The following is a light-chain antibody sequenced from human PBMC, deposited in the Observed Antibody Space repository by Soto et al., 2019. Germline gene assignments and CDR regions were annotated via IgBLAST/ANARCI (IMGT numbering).Light chain of an antibody. CDR3: HQYGSLYT. Sequence: EIVLTQSPGTLSLSPGERATLSCRASQSVSSSYLAWYQQKPGQAPRLLIYGASSRATCIPDRFSGSGSGTDFTLTISTLEPEDFAVYYCHQYGSLYTFGQGTQLEIK. CDR2: GAS. CDR1: QSVSSSY. V-gene: IGKV3-20*01. J-gene: IGKJ2*01.